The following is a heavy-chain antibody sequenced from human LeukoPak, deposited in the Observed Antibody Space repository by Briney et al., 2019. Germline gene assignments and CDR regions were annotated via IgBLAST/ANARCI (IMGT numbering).Heavy chain of an antibody. Sequence: GASVKVSCKASGYTFTSSNIHWVRQAPGQGLEWMGIINPSGGSTTYAQNFQGRVTITADESTSTAYMELSSLRSEDTAVYYCARGVHVGGWTPEESYYFDYWGQGTLVTVSS. D-gene: IGHD6-19*01. J-gene: IGHJ4*02. CDR2: INPSGGST. V-gene: IGHV1-46*01. CDR1: GYTFTSSN. CDR3: ARGVHVGGWTPEESYYFDY.